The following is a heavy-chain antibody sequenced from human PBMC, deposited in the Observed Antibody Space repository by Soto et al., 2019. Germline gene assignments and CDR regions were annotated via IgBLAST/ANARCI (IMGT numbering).Heavy chain of an antibody. J-gene: IGHJ4*02. V-gene: IGHV3-74*01. D-gene: IGHD6-19*01. CDR2: MNSDGSST. CDR3: ARRGAVAGLHY. Sequence: EVQLVESGGGLVQPGGSLRVSCAASGFTFSSYWMHWVRQAPGKGLVWVSRMNSDGSSTSYADSVKGRFTISRDNAKNTQYLQMNSLRAEDTAIYYCARRGAVAGLHYWGQGTLVTVSS. CDR1: GFTFSSYW.